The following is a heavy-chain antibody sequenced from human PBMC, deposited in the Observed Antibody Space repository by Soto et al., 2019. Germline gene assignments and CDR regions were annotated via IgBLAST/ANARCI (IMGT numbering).Heavy chain of an antibody. CDR2: IYYSGST. V-gene: IGHV4-31*03. CDR3: ARGLLVRILAELGSYYFDY. Sequence: QVQLQESGPGLVKPSQTLSLTCTVSGGSISSGGYYWSWIHQHPGKGLEWIGYIYYSGSTYYNPSLKSRVTISVDASKNQFSLTLSSVTAADTAVYYCARGLLVRILAELGSYYFDYWGQGTLVTVSS. D-gene: IGHD7-27*01. CDR1: GGSISSGGYY. J-gene: IGHJ4*02.